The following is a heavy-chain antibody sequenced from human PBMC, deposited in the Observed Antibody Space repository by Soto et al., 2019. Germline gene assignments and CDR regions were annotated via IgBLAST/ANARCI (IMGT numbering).Heavy chain of an antibody. CDR1: GFTFSSYA. J-gene: IGHJ4*02. CDR3: ARGSSVEMATIAFDY. D-gene: IGHD5-12*01. CDR2: ISYDGSNK. V-gene: IGHV3-30-3*01. Sequence: QVQLVESGGGVVQPGRSLRLSCAASGFTFSSYAMHWVRQAPGKGLEWVAVISYDGSNKYYADSVKGRFTISRDNSKNTRYLQMNSLRAEDTAVYDCARGSSVEMATIAFDYWCQGTLVTVCS.